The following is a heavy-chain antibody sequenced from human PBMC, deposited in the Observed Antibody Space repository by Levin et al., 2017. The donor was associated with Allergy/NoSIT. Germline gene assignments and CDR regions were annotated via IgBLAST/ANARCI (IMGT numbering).Heavy chain of an antibody. Sequence: PGGSLRLSCAASGVFSSYGMHWVRQAPGKGLEWVAVVSDDGRRTNYADSVKDRFTISRDRSKRTVYLQMNSLSPEDTAVYYCANTQGGSPGGTSYYFFDYWGQGTRVIVSS. CDR2: VSDDGRRT. V-gene: IGHV3-30*18. J-gene: IGHJ4*02. CDR3: ANTQGGSPGGTSYYFFDY. D-gene: IGHD2/OR15-2a*01. CDR1: GVFSSYG.